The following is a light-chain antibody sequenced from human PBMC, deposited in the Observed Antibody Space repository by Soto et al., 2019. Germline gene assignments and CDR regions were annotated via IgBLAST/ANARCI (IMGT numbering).Light chain of an antibody. CDR2: KAS. CDR3: QHYNSYSEA. CDR1: QSISSW. V-gene: IGKV1-5*03. J-gene: IGKJ1*01. Sequence: DIQMTQSPSTLSVSVGDRVTIPCRASQSISSWLAWYQQKPGKAPKLLIYKASTLTSGVPSRFSGSGSGTEFTLTISSLQPDDFATYYYQHYNSYSEAFGQGTKVDIK.